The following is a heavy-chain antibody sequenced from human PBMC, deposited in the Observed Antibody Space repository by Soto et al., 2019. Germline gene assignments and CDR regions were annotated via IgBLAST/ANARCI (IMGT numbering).Heavy chain of an antibody. V-gene: IGHV6-1*01. CDR2: TYYRSKWYN. CDR1: GDSVSSNSAA. Sequence: KQSQTLSLTCAISGDSVSSNSAAWNWIRQSPSRGLEWLGRTYYRSKWYNDYAVSVKSRITINPDTSKNQFSLQLNSVTPEDTAVYYCARETASPPHIVATLWFDPWGQGTLVTVSS. CDR3: ARETASPPHIVATLWFDP. D-gene: IGHD5-12*01. J-gene: IGHJ5*02.